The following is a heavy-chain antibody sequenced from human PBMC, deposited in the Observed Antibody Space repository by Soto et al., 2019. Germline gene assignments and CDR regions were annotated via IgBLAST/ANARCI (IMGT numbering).Heavy chain of an antibody. CDR3: ASSGTGFPSPAAGGIYFDY. CDR1: GGSISSGGYY. Sequence: SETLSLTCTVSGGSISSGGYYWSWIRQHPGKGLEWIGYIYYSGSTYYNPSLKSRVTISVDTSKNQFSLKLSSVTAADTAVYYCASSGTGFPSPAAGGIYFDYWGQGTLVTVSS. V-gene: IGHV4-31*03. J-gene: IGHJ4*02. CDR2: IYYSGST. D-gene: IGHD1-26*01.